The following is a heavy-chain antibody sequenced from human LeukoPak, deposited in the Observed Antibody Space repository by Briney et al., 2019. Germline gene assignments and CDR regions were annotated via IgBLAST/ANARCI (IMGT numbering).Heavy chain of an antibody. Sequence: GESLRLSCAASGFTFSSSWMNWVRQAPGKGLEWVANMNPDGSQKRFVDSVMGRFTMSRDNAKNSHYLQMNSLRVEDTAVFYCAAWTDRGYNFWGQGTLVTVSS. V-gene: IGHV3-7*01. CDR2: MNPDGSQK. CDR1: GFTFSSSW. J-gene: IGHJ4*02. D-gene: IGHD5-24*01. CDR3: AAWTDRGYNF.